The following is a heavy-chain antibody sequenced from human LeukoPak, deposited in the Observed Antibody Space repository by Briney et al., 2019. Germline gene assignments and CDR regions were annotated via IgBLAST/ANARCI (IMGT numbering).Heavy chain of an antibody. V-gene: IGHV4-4*07. CDR2: IYTSGST. CDR3: ARDHPTPTTGYMDV. D-gene: IGHD1-26*01. J-gene: IGHJ6*03. CDR1: SGSISNYY. Sequence: SETLSLTCTVSSGSISNYYWSWIRQPAGKGLEWIGRIYTSGSTNYNPSFKSRVTISVDTSKNQFSLKVDSVTAADTAVYYCARDHPTPTTGYMDVWGKGTTVTVSS.